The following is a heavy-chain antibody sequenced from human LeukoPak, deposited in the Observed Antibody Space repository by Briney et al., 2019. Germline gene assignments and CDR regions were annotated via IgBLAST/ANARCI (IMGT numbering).Heavy chain of an antibody. V-gene: IGHV4-34*01. CDR2: INHSGST. D-gene: IGHD6-6*01. Sequence: SETLSLTCAVYGGSFSGYYWSWIRQPPGKGLEWIGEINHSGSTNYNPSLKSRVTISVDTSKNQFSLKLSSVTAADTAVYYCARRGIAARRSLLYYYYYYMDVWGKGTTVTVSS. J-gene: IGHJ6*03. CDR3: ARRGIAARRSLLYYYYYYMDV. CDR1: GGSFSGYY.